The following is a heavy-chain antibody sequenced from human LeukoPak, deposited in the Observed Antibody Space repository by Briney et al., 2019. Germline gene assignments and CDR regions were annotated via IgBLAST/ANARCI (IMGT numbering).Heavy chain of an antibody. CDR1: GFTFDDYA. J-gene: IGHJ4*02. Sequence: GRSLRLPCAASGFTFDDYAMHWVRQAPGKGLEWVSGISWNSGSIGYADSVKGRFTISRDNAKNSLYLQMNSLRAEDTALYYCAKDMEQWLVRGYFDYWGQGPLVTVSS. D-gene: IGHD6-19*01. V-gene: IGHV3-9*01. CDR3: AKDMEQWLVRGYFDY. CDR2: ISWNSGSI.